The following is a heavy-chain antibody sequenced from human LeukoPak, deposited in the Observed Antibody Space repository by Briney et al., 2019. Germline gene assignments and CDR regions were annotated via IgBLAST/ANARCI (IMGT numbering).Heavy chain of an antibody. D-gene: IGHD1-26*01. V-gene: IGHV4-59*01. J-gene: IGHJ4*02. CDR1: GGSFTRYF. CDR3: ARDGLYSGSYWGIFDY. Sequence: SETLSLTCAVSGGSFTRYFWNWIRQPPGKGLEWIGYIHYSGTTKYNPSLKSRVSFSIDTSKNQFSLNLTSVTAADTAMYYCARDGLYSGSYWGIFDYWGQGTLVTVSS. CDR2: IHYSGTT.